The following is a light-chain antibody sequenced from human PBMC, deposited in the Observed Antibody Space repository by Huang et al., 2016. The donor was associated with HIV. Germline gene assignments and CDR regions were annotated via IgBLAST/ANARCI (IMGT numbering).Light chain of an antibody. V-gene: IGKV1-39*01. Sequence: DIQMTQSPSSLSASVGARVTITCRASQSITKLLNWYQQKPGKAPQLLIYAASSVQSGVPSRFSGSGSETDFTLTISSLQPEDFATYYCQQSYTTPYTFGQGTKLEI. CDR2: AAS. J-gene: IGKJ2*01. CDR1: QSITKL. CDR3: QQSYTTPYT.